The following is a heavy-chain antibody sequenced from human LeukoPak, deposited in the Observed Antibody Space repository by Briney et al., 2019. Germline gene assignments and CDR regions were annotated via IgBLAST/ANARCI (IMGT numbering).Heavy chain of an antibody. CDR1: GFTFSDYS. V-gene: IGHV3-21*01. J-gene: IGHJ6*03. Sequence: GGSLRLSCAASGFTFSDYSMNWVRQAPGKGLEWVSSISSDSSYIYYADSLKRRLTISRDNAKNSLYLQIDSLRAEDTAVYYCARDNRLLRFLEWLHYYMDVWGKGTTVTVSS. D-gene: IGHD3-3*01. CDR3: ARDNRLLRFLEWLHYYMDV. CDR2: ISSDSSYI.